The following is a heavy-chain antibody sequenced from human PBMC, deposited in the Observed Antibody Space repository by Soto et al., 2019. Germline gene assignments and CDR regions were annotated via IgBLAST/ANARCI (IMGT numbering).Heavy chain of an antibody. CDR1: GYTFTRYT. CDR2: INPDNGNT. V-gene: IGHV1-3*01. D-gene: IGHD2-15*01. Sequence: GASVKVSCKASGYTFTRYTMNWVRQAPGQRLEWMGWINPDNGNTKSSQKFQDRVIITRDTSASTAYMDLSSLRSDYTAVYYCARGIATGQLDPWGQGTRATVSS. CDR3: ARGIATGQLDP. J-gene: IGHJ5*02.